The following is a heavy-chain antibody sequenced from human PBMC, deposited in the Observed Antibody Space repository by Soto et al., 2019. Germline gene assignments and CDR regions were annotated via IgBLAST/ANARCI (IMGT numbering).Heavy chain of an antibody. J-gene: IGHJ6*01. CDR2: ILPMFGTA. V-gene: IGHV1-69*13. CDR1: VGTFSRSL. D-gene: IGHD2-2*01. CDR3: AKACYVSQGNVHTV. Sequence: SSVKVSCKASVGTFSRSLITWLLQAPGQGLEWMGEILPMFGTAKYAQRFQGTVTITADESTSTAYMELSSLQSEDTAVYYCAKACYVSQGNVHTVWGQRTSVTGSS.